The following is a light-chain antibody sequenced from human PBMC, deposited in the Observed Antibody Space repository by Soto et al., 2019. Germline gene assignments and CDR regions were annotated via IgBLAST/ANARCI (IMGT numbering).Light chain of an antibody. V-gene: IGKV3-11*01. CDR3: QQRSNWPPIT. J-gene: IGKJ5*01. CDR1: EGVGSN. Sequence: EIVMTQSPPTLSVSPGERVTLSCRASEGVGSNLAWYNHKPGQAPRLLIYDASNRATGIPARFSGSGSGTDFTLTISSLEPEDFAVYYCQQRSNWPPITFGQGTRLEIK. CDR2: DAS.